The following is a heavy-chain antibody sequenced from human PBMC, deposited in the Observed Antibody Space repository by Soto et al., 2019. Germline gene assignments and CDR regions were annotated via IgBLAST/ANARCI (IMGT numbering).Heavy chain of an antibody. Sequence: ASETLSLTCAVYGGSFSGYYWTWIRQPPVTGLEFIGEFNHILSTNYNPSLKSRFTISLYTSKNHFSLKLISVTAAYTAVYYCSRAFAILTRYYFAYWGQGPLVTVS. J-gene: IGHJ4*02. D-gene: IGHD2-21*01. V-gene: IGHV4-34*01. CDR1: GGSFSGYY. CDR3: SRAFAILTRYYFAY. CDR2: FNHILST.